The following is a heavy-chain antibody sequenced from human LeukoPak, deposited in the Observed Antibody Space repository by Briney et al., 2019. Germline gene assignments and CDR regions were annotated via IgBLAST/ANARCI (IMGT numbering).Heavy chain of an antibody. CDR1: GYRFNAYW. Sequence: PGESLKISCKGSGYRFNAYWIAWVRQMPGKGLDWMGITYPDDSDTRYSPSFQGQVTISADKSVRTAYLQWSSLKASDTAMYYCARPNITSYYDSRGYDAFDVWGQGTMVTVSS. CDR2: TYPDDSDT. CDR3: ARPNITSYYDSRGYDAFDV. V-gene: IGHV5-51*01. D-gene: IGHD3-22*01. J-gene: IGHJ3*01.